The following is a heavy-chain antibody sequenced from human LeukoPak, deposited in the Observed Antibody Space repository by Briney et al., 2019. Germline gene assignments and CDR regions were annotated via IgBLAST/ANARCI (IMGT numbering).Heavy chain of an antibody. CDR1: GYTFTSYA. D-gene: IGHD2-21*02. CDR2: MNPNSGNT. Sequence: ASVKVPCKASGYTFTSYAMHWVRQATGQGLEWMGWMNPNSGNTGYAQKFQGRVTMTRNTSVTTAYMELSSLRSEDTAVYYCARGRGRTYCGGDCYPDYWGQGTLVTVSS. CDR3: ARGRGRTYCGGDCYPDY. V-gene: IGHV1-8*02. J-gene: IGHJ4*02.